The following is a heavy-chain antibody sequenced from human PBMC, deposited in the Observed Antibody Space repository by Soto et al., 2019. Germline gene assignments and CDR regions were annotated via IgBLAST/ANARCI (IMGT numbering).Heavy chain of an antibody. V-gene: IGHV1-18*01. D-gene: IGHD1-1*01. J-gene: IGHJ4*02. CDR2: ISAHNGNT. CDR1: GYAFTTYG. CDR3: ARGRYGDY. Sequence: QVHLVQSGAEVKKPGASVKVSCKGSGYAFTTYGITWVRQAPGHGLARMGWISAHNGNTNYAQKLQGRVTVTRDTSTSTAYMERRSLRSDDTAVYYCARGRYGDYWGQGALVTVSS.